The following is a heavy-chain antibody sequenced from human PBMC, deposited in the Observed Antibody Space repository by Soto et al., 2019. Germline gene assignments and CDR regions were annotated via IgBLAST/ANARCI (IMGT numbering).Heavy chain of an antibody. V-gene: IGHV4-30-4*01. J-gene: IGHJ6*02. CDR3: ARVGFGDLLAHGRAV. CDR1: GGSITSDYYY. D-gene: IGHD3-10*01. Sequence: SETLSLTCTVSGGSITSDYYYWSWIRQPPGKGLEWIGYIYYSGSTYYNPSLKSRVTISVDTSKNQFSLKLSSVTAADTAVYYCARVGFGDLLAHGRAVWGQGTTVTVSS. CDR2: IYYSGST.